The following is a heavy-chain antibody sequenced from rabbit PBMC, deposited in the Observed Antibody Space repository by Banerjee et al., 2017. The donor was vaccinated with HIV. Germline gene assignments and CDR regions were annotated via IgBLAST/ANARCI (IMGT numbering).Heavy chain of an antibody. Sequence: QEQLEESGGDLVKPEGSLTLTCTASGFSFSNGYVMCWVRQAPGKGLEWIACINTISGDTVYATWAKGRFTISKASWTTVTLQMASLTAADTATYFCARNFYFDLWGPGTLVTVS. J-gene: IGHJ4*01. CDR2: INTISGDT. CDR3: ARNFYFDL. V-gene: IGHV1S45*01. CDR1: GFSFSNGYV.